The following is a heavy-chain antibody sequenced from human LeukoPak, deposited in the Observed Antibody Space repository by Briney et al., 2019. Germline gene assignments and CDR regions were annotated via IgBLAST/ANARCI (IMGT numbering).Heavy chain of an antibody. CDR1: GGSISSYY. J-gene: IGHJ4*02. CDR3: ARGGRQWLVRPFDY. Sequence: PSETLSLTCTVSGGSISSYYWSWIRQPPGKGLEWIGYIYYSGSTNYNPSLKSRVTISVDTSKNQFSLKLSSVTAADTAVYYCARGGRQWLVRPFDYWGQGTLVTVSS. CDR2: IYYSGST. V-gene: IGHV4-59*12. D-gene: IGHD6-19*01.